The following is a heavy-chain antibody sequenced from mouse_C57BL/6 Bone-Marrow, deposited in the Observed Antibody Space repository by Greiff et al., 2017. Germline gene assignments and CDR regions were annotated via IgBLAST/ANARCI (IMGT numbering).Heavy chain of an antibody. J-gene: IGHJ4*01. CDR1: GFTFSDYY. Sequence: VQLKESEGGLVQPGSSMKLSCTASGFTFSDYYMAWVRQVPEKGLEWVANINYDGSSTYYLDSLKSRFIISRDNAKNILYLQMSSLKSEDTATYYCAREGITTVVAWDYAMDYWGQGTSVTVSS. V-gene: IGHV5-16*01. CDR3: AREGITTVVAWDYAMDY. D-gene: IGHD1-1*01. CDR2: INYDGSST.